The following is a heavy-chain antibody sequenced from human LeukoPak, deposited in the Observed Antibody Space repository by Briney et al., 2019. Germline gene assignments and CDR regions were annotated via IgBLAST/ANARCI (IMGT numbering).Heavy chain of an antibody. CDR2: IYHSGST. CDR3: ARAVGYFDHSLDY. Sequence: PSETLSLTCAVSGGSISSSNWWSWARQPPGKGLEWIGEIYHSGSTNYIPSLKSRVTISVDKSKNQFSLKLSSVTAADTAVYYCARAVGYFDHSLDYWGQGTLVTVSS. J-gene: IGHJ4*02. CDR1: GGSISSSNW. D-gene: IGHD3-9*01. V-gene: IGHV4-4*02.